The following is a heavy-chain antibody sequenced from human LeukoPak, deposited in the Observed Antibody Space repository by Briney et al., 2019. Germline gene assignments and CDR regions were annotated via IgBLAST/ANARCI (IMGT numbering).Heavy chain of an antibody. D-gene: IGHD6-6*01. Sequence: GGSLRLSCAASGFTFSAYGMNWVRQAPGKGLEWVSFIGTTSSTTHYADSVKGRFTISRDNAKNSLYLQMSSLRAEDTAVYYCARDLVSSSSSRDYYYAVDVWGQGTTVTVSS. CDR1: GFTFSAYG. J-gene: IGHJ6*02. CDR3: ARDLVSSSSSRDYYYAVDV. CDR2: IGTTSSTT. V-gene: IGHV3-48*01.